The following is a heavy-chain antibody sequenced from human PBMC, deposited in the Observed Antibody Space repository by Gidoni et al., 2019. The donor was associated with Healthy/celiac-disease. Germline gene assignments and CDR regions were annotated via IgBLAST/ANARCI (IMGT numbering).Heavy chain of an antibody. Sequence: EVQLVESGGGLVQPGRSLRLSCAASGFTFDDYAMHWVRQAPGKGLEWVSGISWNSGSIGYADSVKGRFTISRDNAKNSLYLQMNSLRAEDTALYYCAKEVDYSSSPLYYYYGMDVWGQGTTVTVSS. CDR1: GFTFDDYA. J-gene: IGHJ6*02. D-gene: IGHD6-13*01. CDR2: ISWNSGSI. CDR3: AKEVDYSSSPLYYYYGMDV. V-gene: IGHV3-9*01.